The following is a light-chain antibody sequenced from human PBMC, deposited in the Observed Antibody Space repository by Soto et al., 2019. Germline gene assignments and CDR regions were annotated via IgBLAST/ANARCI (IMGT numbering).Light chain of an antibody. J-gene: IGLJ1*01. CDR3: GTWDSSLSVYV. Sequence: QSVLTRPPSVSAAPGQRVTFSCSGSSSNIGSNYVSWYQQLPGTAPKLLIYDNNKRPSGIPDRFSGSKSDTSATLDITGLQTGDEADYYCGTWDSSLSVYVFGTGTKVTVL. V-gene: IGLV1-51*01. CDR1: SSNIGSNY. CDR2: DNN.